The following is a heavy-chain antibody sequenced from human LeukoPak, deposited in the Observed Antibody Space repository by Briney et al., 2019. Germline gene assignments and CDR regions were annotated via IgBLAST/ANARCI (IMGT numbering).Heavy chain of an antibody. V-gene: IGHV4-59*01. CDR2: IYYSGST. CDR1: GGSISSYY. J-gene: IGHJ4*02. CDR3: ARGHDYVWGSYQGGYFDY. Sequence: PSETLSPTCTVSGGSISSYYWSWIRQPPGKGLEWIGYIYYSGSTNYNPSLKSRVTISVDTSKNQFSLKLSSVTAADTAVYYCARGHDYVWGSYQGGYFDYWGQGTLVTVSS. D-gene: IGHD3-16*02.